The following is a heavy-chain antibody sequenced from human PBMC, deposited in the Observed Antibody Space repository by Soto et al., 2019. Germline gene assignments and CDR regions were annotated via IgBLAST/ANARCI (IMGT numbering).Heavy chain of an antibody. J-gene: IGHJ3*02. V-gene: IGHV4-61*08. Sequence: QVQLQESGPGLVKPSETLSLTCTVSGGSVTSGDYYWSWIRQPPGKGLEWIGYIYYSGSTTCSPSLKSRVTISVDTSKNQFSLKLGSVTAADTAVYYCARHVVVVPARAFDIWGQGTMVTVSS. CDR1: GGSVTSGDYY. D-gene: IGHD2-15*01. CDR2: IYYSGST. CDR3: ARHVVVVPARAFDI.